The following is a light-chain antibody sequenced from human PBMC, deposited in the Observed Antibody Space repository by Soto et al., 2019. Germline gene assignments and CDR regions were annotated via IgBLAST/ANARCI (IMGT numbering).Light chain of an antibody. Sequence: QSVLTQPPSVSGAPGQRVTISCTGSSSNIGAGYDVHWYQQFPGTTPKFLIYGNTNRPSGVPDRFSASKSGTSASLDITGLQAEDEAEYYCQSYDSGLIGLIFGTGTKVTVL. J-gene: IGLJ1*01. V-gene: IGLV1-40*01. CDR2: GNT. CDR1: SSNIGAGYD. CDR3: QSYDSGLIGLI.